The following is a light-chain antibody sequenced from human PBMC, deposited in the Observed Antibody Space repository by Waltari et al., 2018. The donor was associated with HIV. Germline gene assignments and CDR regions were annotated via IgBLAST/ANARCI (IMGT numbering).Light chain of an antibody. V-gene: IGKV2-28*01. Sequence: DIVMTQSPLSLPVTPGEPASISCKSSQSLLHSNKKNSLDWYLQKPGQSPQLLIYLGSNRASGVPDRFSGSGSGTDFTLKISRVEAEDVGVYYCMQALQTITFGQGTRLEIK. CDR1: QSLLHSNKKNS. CDR2: LGS. J-gene: IGKJ5*01. CDR3: MQALQTIT.